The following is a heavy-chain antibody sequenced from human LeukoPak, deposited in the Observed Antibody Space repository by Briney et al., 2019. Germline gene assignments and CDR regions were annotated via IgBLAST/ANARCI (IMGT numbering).Heavy chain of an antibody. D-gene: IGHD3-22*01. J-gene: IGHJ4*02. CDR2: ILYDGSNK. V-gene: IGHV3-30*02. Sequence: GGSLRLSCAAASGFTFKNYGMHWVRQTPGKGLEWVAFILYDGSNKYYAASVKGRFTISRDNSKKTLYLQMNSLRTKDTAVYYCAKENSGGYRTEIDYWGQGTLVTVSS. CDR1: GFTFKNYG. CDR3: AKENSGGYRTEIDY.